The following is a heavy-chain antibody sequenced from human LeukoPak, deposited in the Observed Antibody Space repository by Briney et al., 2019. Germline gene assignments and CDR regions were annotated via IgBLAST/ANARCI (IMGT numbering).Heavy chain of an antibody. D-gene: IGHD4-17*01. CDR3: ARELRGRFDC. V-gene: IGHV3-53*01. CDR1: GFTVSSNY. Sequence: GGSLRLSCAASGFTVSSNYMSWVRQAPGKGLEWVSISGGSTYYADSVKGRFTISKDNSKNTVYLQMNSLRAEDTAVYFCARELRGRFDCWGQGTLVTVSS. J-gene: IGHJ4*02. CDR2: SGGST.